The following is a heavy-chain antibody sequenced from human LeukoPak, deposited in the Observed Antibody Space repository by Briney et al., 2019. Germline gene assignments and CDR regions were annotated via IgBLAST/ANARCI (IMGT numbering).Heavy chain of an antibody. CDR1: GGSISSGSYY. V-gene: IGHV4-61*02. D-gene: IGHD3-22*01. Sequence: SETLSLTCTVSGGSISSGSYYWSWIRQPAGKGLEWIGRIYTSGSTNYNPSLKSRVTISVDTSKNQFSLKLSSVTAADTAVYYCARAYYYDSSGYYWNDAFDIWGQGTMVTVSS. J-gene: IGHJ3*02. CDR2: IYTSGST. CDR3: ARAYYYDSSGYYWNDAFDI.